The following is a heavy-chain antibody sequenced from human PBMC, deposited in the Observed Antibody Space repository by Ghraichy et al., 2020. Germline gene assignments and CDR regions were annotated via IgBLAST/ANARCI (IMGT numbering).Heavy chain of an antibody. V-gene: IGHV4-34*01. CDR3: ARGRAVEMATIVDY. CDR2: INHSGST. D-gene: IGHD5-24*01. CDR1: GGSFSGYY. J-gene: IGHJ4*02. Sequence: SETLSLTCAVYGGSFSGYYWSWIRQPPGKGLEWIGEINHSGSTNYNPSLKSRVTISVDTSKNQFSLKLSSVTAAATAVYYCARGRAVEMATIVDYWGQGTLVTVSS.